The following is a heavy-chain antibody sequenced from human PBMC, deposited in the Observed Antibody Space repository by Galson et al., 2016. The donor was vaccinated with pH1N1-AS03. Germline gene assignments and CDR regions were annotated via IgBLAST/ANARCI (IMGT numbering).Heavy chain of an antibody. Sequence: SVKVSCKASGGTFNKYAITWVRQAPGQGLEWMGGIIPIFGSSDYAQKFQGRVTFTTDKSTTTAYMELSSLRSEDTAVYYCVRGDGGNNFDYWGQGTLVTVSS. J-gene: IGHJ4*02. CDR3: VRGDGGNNFDY. CDR2: IIPIFGSS. V-gene: IGHV1-69*05. D-gene: IGHD4-23*01. CDR1: GGTFNKYA.